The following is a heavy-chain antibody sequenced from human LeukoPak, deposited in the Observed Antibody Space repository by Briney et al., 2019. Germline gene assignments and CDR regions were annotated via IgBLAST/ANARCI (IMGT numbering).Heavy chain of an antibody. J-gene: IGHJ4*02. CDR2: ISYDGSNK. Sequence: GGSLRLSCAASGFTFSSYAMHWVRQAPGKGLEWVAVISYDGSNKYYADSVKGRFTISRDNSKNTLYLQMNSLRAEDTAVYYCARSDPYYYDSSVFDYWGQGTLGTVSS. V-gene: IGHV3-30-3*01. CDR1: GFTFSSYA. CDR3: ARSDPYYYDSSVFDY. D-gene: IGHD3-22*01.